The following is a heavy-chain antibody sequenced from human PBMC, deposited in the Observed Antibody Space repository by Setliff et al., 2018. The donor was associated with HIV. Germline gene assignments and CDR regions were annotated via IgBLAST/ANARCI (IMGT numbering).Heavy chain of an antibody. V-gene: IGHV4-39*01. CDR2: IYYTGST. Sequence: ETLSLTCTVSGASISSSSHHWAWIRQPPGKGLEYIGNIYYTGSTHHNPSLESRVATSVDTSKNQFSLKLSSVTAADTAVYYCARIVRWELVATSTFFYYYMDVWGEGTTVAVSS. D-gene: IGHD1-26*01. CDR3: ARIVRWELVATSTFFYYYMDV. J-gene: IGHJ6*03. CDR1: GASISSSSHH.